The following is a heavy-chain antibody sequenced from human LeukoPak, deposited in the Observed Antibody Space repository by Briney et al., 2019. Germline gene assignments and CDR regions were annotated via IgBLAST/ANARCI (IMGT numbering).Heavy chain of an antibody. V-gene: IGHV1-46*01. J-gene: IGHJ4*02. CDR1: GYTFTSYY. CDR2: VSPSGAT. Sequence: ASLKVSCKASGYTFTSYYMHWVRQAPGQGLEWMGQVSPSGATTYAQKFRGRVIMTRDTSTSTLNMELSDLTSEDTAVYHCAKDSGAYGPDYWGQGTLLTVSS. D-gene: IGHD4-17*01. CDR3: AKDSGAYGPDY.